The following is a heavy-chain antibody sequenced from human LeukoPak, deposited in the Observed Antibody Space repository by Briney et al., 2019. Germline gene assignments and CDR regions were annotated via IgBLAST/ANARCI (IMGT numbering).Heavy chain of an antibody. CDR2: INLNSGGT. Sequence: ASVKVSCKASGYTFTAYYMHWVRQAPGQGLEWMGWINLNSGGTNSAQKFHGRVTMTRDTSISAAYMELSRLGSDDTAVYYCARVAGGDWYYFDFWGRGTLVTVSS. J-gene: IGHJ4*02. D-gene: IGHD2-21*02. CDR3: ARVAGGDWYYFDF. V-gene: IGHV1-2*02. CDR1: GYTFTAYY.